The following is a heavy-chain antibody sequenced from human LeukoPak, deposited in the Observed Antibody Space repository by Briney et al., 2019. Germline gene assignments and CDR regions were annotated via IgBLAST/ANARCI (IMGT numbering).Heavy chain of an antibody. V-gene: IGHV5-51*01. CDR1: GYSFTSYW. CDR2: IYPGDSDT. D-gene: IGHD6-13*01. CDR3: AKTRAGGGSSSWDDAFDI. Sequence: GESLKISCKGSGYSFTSYWIGWVRQMPGKGLEWMGIIYPGDSDTRYSPSFQGQVTISADKSISTAYLQWSSLKASDTAMYYCAKTRAGGGSSSWDDAFDIWGQGTMVTVSS. J-gene: IGHJ3*02.